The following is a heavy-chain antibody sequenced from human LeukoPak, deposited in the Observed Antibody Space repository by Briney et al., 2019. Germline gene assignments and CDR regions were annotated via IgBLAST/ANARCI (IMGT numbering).Heavy chain of an antibody. Sequence: PGRSLRLSCAASGFTVSSSNYMNCVRQAPGKGLEWVSGIYTGGTTYYTDSVKGRFTISRDNPNNTLYLQMHSLRAEDTAVYYCAREISRFGIWGQGTLVTVSS. CDR3: AREISRFGI. J-gene: IGHJ4*02. CDR1: GFTVSSSNY. CDR2: IYTGGTT. V-gene: IGHV3-66*01. D-gene: IGHD3-16*01.